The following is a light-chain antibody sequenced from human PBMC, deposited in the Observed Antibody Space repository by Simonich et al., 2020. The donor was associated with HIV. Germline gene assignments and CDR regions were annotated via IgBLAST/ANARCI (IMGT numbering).Light chain of an antibody. CDR3: QQYNSHFPT. CDR1: QGISNY. J-gene: IGKJ1*01. V-gene: IGKV1-5*03. CDR2: KAY. Sequence: DIQMTQSPSSLSASVGDRVTITCRASQGISNYLAWYQQKPGKVPKLLIYKAYTLESGVPSTCSGSGSGTEFTLTSSSLQPDDFATYYCQQYNSHFPTFGQGTKVEIK.